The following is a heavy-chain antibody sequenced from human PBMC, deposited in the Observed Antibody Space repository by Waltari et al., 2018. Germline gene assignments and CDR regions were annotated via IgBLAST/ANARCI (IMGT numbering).Heavy chain of an antibody. CDR2: ISRSIVMA. D-gene: IGHD2-15*01. J-gene: IGHJ3*02. V-gene: IGHV1-69*05. CDR3: ARGGDIVVVVAATDDAFDI. CDR1: GGTFSSYA. Sequence: QVQLVQSGAEVKKPGSSVKVSCKASGGTFSSYAISWVRQAPGQGLEWMGGISRSIVMANYAQKFQGRVTLTPDESTSTAYMGLSSLRSEDTAVYYCARGGDIVVVVAATDDAFDIWGQGTMVTVSS.